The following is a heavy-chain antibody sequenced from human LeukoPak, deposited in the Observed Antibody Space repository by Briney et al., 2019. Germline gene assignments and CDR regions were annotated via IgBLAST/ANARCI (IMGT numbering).Heavy chain of an antibody. CDR3: AKDIRATSVASTSGFDY. D-gene: IGHD6-19*01. Sequence: GGSLRLSCAAAGFSFSNYGMHWVRQTPGKGLEWVAFIRYDGSNKYYADSVKGRFTISRDNAKNSLYLQMNSLRAEDTALYYCAKDIRATSVASTSGFDYWGQGTLVTVSS. CDR1: GFSFSNYG. J-gene: IGHJ4*02. CDR2: IRYDGSNK. V-gene: IGHV3-30*02.